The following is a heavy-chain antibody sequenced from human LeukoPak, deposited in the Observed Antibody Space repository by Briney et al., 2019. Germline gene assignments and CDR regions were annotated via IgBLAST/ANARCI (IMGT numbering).Heavy chain of an antibody. Sequence: PSETLSLTCTVSGGSISTSNYYWGWIRQPPGKGLEWIGSIYHSGSTYYNPSLKSRVTISVDTSKNQFSLKLSSVTAADTAVYYCARESGDRIYYFDYWGQGTLVTVSS. J-gene: IGHJ4*02. D-gene: IGHD4-17*01. V-gene: IGHV4-39*07. CDR3: ARESGDRIYYFDY. CDR1: GGSISTSNYY. CDR2: IYHSGST.